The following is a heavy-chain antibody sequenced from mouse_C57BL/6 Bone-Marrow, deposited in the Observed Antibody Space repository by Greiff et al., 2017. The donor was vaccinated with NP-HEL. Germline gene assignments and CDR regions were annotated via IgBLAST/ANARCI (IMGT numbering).Heavy chain of an antibody. D-gene: IGHD2-2*01. CDR3: ARSWLRRGFAY. Sequence: DVQLVESGPGLVKPSQSLSLTCSVTGYSITSGYYWNWIRQFPGNKLEWMGYISYDGSNNYNPSLKNRISITRDTSKNQFFLKLNSVTTEDTATYYCARSWLRRGFAYWGQGTLVTVSA. J-gene: IGHJ3*01. CDR1: GYSITSGYY. CDR2: ISYDGSN. V-gene: IGHV3-6*01.